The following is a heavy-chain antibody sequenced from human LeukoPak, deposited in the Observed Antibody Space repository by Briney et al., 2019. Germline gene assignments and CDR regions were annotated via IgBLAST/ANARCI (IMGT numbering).Heavy chain of an antibody. CDR2: INHSGST. CDR1: GGSFSGYY. V-gene: IGHV4-34*01. CDR3: ARAEQVENYYDSSGYNTVRDY. Sequence: SETLSLTCAVYGGSFSGYYWSWIRQPPGKGREWIGEINHSGSTNYNPSLKSRVTISVDTSKKQFSLKLSSVTAADTAVYYCARAEQVENYYDSSGYNTVRDYWGQGTLVTVSS. J-gene: IGHJ4*02. D-gene: IGHD3-22*01.